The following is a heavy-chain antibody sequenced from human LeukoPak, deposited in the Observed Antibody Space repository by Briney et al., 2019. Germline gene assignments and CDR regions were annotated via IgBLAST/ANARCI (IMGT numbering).Heavy chain of an antibody. D-gene: IGHD5-24*01. Sequence: SGTLSLTCAVSGGSISSSNWWSWVRQPPGKGLEWIGEIYHSGSTNYNPSLKSRVTISVDKSKNQFSLKLSSVTAADTAVYYCARAYKRRWLQLGSGAFDIWGQGTMVTVSS. J-gene: IGHJ3*02. CDR2: IYHSGST. CDR1: GGSISSSNW. CDR3: ARAYKRRWLQLGSGAFDI. V-gene: IGHV4-4*02.